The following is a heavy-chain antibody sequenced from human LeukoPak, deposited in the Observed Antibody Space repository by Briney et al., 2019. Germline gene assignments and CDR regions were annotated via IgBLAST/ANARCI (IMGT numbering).Heavy chain of an antibody. J-gene: IGHJ4*02. V-gene: IGHV3-21*01. CDR1: GFTFSSYS. CDR3: ARDPVGATKGGY. CDR2: ISSSSSYI. Sequence: GGSLRLSCAASGFTFSSYSMNWVRQAPGKGLEWVSSISSSSSYIYYADSVKGRFTISRDNAKNSLYLQMNSLRAEDTAVYYCARDPVGATKGGYWGQGALVTVSS. D-gene: IGHD1-26*01.